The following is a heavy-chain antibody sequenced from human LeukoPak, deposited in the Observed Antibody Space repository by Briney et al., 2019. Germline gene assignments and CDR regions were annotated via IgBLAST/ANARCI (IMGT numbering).Heavy chain of an antibody. CDR1: GFNFSSEA. CDR3: ARKDGYFDV. Sequence: PGGSLRLSCAASGFNFSSEAMSWIRKIPGKGLDWVSGISRRGGTIYYADSVKGRFTISRDNSKSTVYLEMNSLRAEDTAVYFCARKDGYFDVWGRGTLVTVSS. V-gene: IGHV3-23*01. J-gene: IGHJ2*01. CDR2: ISRRGGTI.